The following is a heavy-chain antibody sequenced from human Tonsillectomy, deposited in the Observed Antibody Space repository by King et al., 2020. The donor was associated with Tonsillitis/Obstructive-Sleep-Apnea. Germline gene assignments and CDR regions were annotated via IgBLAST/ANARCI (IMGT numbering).Heavy chain of an antibody. CDR2: IYPGDSDT. D-gene: IGHD3-22*01. CDR3: ARQGNYYDSSGYYYGEDAFDI. J-gene: IGHJ3*02. Sequence: QLVQSGAEVKKPGESLKIYCKGSGYSFTSYWIGWVRQMPGKGLEWMGIIYPGDSDTRYSPSFQGQVTISADKSISTAYLQWSSLKASDTAMYYCARQGNYYDSSGYYYGEDAFDIWGQGTMVTVSS. V-gene: IGHV5-51*01. CDR1: GYSFTSYW.